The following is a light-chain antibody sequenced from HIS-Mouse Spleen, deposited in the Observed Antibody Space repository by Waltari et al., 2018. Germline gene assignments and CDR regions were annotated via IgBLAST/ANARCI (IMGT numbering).Light chain of an antibody. CDR3: LLSYSGARV. V-gene: IGLV7-46*01. CDR2: DPS. Sequence: QAVVTQEPSLTVSPGGTVTLTCGSSTGAVTSGHYPYWFQQKPGQAPRTLIYDPSNKHSWTPARCSGSLLGGKAALTRSGAQPEDEAEYYCLLSYSGARVFGGGTKLTVL. J-gene: IGLJ3*02. CDR1: TGAVTSGHY.